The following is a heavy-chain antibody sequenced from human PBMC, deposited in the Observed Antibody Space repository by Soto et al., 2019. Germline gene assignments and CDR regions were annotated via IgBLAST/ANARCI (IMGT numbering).Heavy chain of an antibody. CDR1: GGTFSSYA. V-gene: IGHV1-69*12. CDR3: AEARRGGKYYDFWSGYYPYYYYGMDV. CDR2: IIPIFGTA. J-gene: IGHJ6*02. Sequence: QVQLVQSGAEVKKPGSSVKVSCKASGGTFSSYAISWVRQAPGQGLEWMGGIIPIFGTANYAQKFQGRVTITADESTTTAYMELSSLRSEDTAVYYCAEARRGGKYYDFWSGYYPYYYYGMDVWGQGTTVTVSS. D-gene: IGHD3-3*01.